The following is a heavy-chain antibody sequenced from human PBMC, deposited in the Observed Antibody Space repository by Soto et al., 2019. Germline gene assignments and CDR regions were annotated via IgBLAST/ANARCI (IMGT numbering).Heavy chain of an antibody. CDR3: AKDRDYYDSSGYHHY. D-gene: IGHD3-22*01. Sequence: GVSLRLSCAASGFTFSSYAMSWVRQAPGKGLEWVSAISGSGGSTYYADSVKGRFTISRDNSKNTLYLQMNSLRAEDTAVYYCAKDRDYYDSSGYHHYWGQGTLVTVSS. CDR2: ISGSGGST. V-gene: IGHV3-23*01. CDR1: GFTFSSYA. J-gene: IGHJ4*02.